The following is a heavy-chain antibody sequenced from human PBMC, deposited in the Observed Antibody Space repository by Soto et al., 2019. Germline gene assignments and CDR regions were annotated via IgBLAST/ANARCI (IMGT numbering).Heavy chain of an antibody. CDR1: GGSILDSTYY. CDR3: ARQASGYYYGWFDP. V-gene: IGHV4-39*01. J-gene: IGHJ5*02. D-gene: IGHD3-22*01. Sequence: QLLLQESGPGLVKHSETVSLTCTVSGGSILDSTYYWAWIRQSPGKGLEWIGTIFYSGGTFYTPSLKSRVTMSVDTSNNQFSLKLSSVTAADTAVYYCARQASGYYYGWFDPWGQGTLVTVSS. CDR2: IFYSGGT.